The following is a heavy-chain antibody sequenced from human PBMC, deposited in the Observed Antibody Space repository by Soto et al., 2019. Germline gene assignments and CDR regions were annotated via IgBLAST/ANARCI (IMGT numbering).Heavy chain of an antibody. Sequence: SETLSLTCAVYGGSFSGYYWSWIRQPPGKGLEWIGEINHSGSTNYNPSLKSRVTISVDTPKNQFSLKLSSVTAADTAVYYCARGAVIAARLSSFGEHVYGMDVWGQGTTVTVSS. J-gene: IGHJ6*02. CDR2: INHSGST. CDR3: ARGAVIAARLSSFGEHVYGMDV. CDR1: GGSFSGYY. V-gene: IGHV4-34*01. D-gene: IGHD6-6*01.